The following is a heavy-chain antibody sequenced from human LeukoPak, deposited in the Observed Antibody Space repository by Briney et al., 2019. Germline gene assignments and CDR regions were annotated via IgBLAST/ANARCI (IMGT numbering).Heavy chain of an antibody. V-gene: IGHV3-48*01. CDR3: ARDSVPLLLWFGELYYYFDY. D-gene: IGHD3-10*01. Sequence: GGSLRLSCAASGFTFSSFSMNWVRQAPGKGLEWVSYIITSSSTLYYADSVKGRFTLSRDNAKNSLYLQMNSLRAEDTAVYYCARDSVPLLLWFGELYYYFDYWGQGTLVTVSS. CDR1: GFTFSSFS. J-gene: IGHJ4*02. CDR2: IITSSSTL.